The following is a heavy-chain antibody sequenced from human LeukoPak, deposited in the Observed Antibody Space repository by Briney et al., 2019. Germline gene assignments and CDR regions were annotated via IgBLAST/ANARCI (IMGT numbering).Heavy chain of an antibody. CDR2: ISGNGDRT. CDR3: AKDRGSGYHYFDY. J-gene: IGHJ4*02. CDR1: GFTFSSYD. Sequence: GGSLRLSCAASGFTFSSYDMSWVRQAPGKGLEWVSAISGNGDRTYYADSVKGRFTISRDNSKNTLYLQMNSLRAEDTAVYYCAKDRGSGYHYFDYWGQGTLVTVSS. D-gene: IGHD3-22*01. V-gene: IGHV3-23*01.